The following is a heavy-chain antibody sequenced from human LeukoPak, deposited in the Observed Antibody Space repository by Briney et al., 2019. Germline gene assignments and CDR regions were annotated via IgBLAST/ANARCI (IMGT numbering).Heavy chain of an antibody. V-gene: IGHV3-9*01. J-gene: IGHJ4*02. D-gene: IGHD1-26*01. Sequence: SLRLSCAASGFTFDDYAMHWVRQTPGKGLEWVSGISWNSGNTGYADSAKGRFTISRDNAKNSLYLQMNSLRAEDTALYYCASTPYSGSYYGNWGQGTLVTVSS. CDR1: GFTFDDYA. CDR2: ISWNSGNT. CDR3: ASTPYSGSYYGN.